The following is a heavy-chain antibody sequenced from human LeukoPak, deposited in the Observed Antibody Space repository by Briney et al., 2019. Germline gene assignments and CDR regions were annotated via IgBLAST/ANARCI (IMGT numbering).Heavy chain of an antibody. CDR3: ARTSAARYAFDI. V-gene: IGHV3-21*01. CDR1: GFMFSSYT. J-gene: IGHJ3*02. D-gene: IGHD6-6*01. CDR2: ISSSSTYI. Sequence: GGSLRLSCAASGFMFSSYTMNWVRQAPGKGLEWVSSISSSSTYIYYADSVKGRFTISRDNAKNTLYLQMNSLRAEDTAVYYCARTSAARYAFDIWGQGTMVTVSS.